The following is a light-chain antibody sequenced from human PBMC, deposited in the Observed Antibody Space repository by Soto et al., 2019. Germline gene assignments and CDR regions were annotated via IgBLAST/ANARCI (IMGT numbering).Light chain of an antibody. CDR2: AAS. J-gene: IGKJ2*01. CDR1: QAISTA. V-gene: IGKV1-9*01. Sequence: DIQLTQSPSFLSASVGDRVTITCRASQAISTALAWYQHNPGKAPKLLIYAASTLQNGDPSSFSGSGSGTEFTLTIRSRQPEDFATCHCQQLNVYRYTFGQGLKGAIK. CDR3: QQLNVYRYT.